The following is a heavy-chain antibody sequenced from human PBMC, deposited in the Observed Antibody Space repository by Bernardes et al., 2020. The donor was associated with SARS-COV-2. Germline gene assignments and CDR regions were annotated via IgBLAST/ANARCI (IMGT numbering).Heavy chain of an antibody. CDR1: GYTFTRYG. Sequence: ASVTVSCKASGYTFTRYGISWVRPAPGQGLAGVGWISGDEGNTNYAHRFHGRFTMTTDKATNTPYMQMRSLRSDDTAVYYCATVVGYGFGAGWIDPWGQGTLVTVSS. D-gene: IGHD3-10*01. CDR3: ATVVGYGFGAGWIDP. V-gene: IGHV1-18*01. CDR2: ISGDEGNT. J-gene: IGHJ5*02.